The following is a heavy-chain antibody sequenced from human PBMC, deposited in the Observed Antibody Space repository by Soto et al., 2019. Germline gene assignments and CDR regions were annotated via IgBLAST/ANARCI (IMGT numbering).Heavy chain of an antibody. CDR2: ISSSSSYI. CDR1: GFTFSRYW. D-gene: IGHD2-15*01. Sequence: GGSLRLSCAASGFTFSRYWMNWVRQAPGKGLEWVSSISSSSSYIYYADSVKGRFTISRDNAKNSLYLQMNSLRAEDTAVYYCASTGYCSGGSCYWTFDYWGQGTMVTVSS. CDR3: ASTGYCSGGSCYWTFDY. J-gene: IGHJ4*02. V-gene: IGHV3-21*01.